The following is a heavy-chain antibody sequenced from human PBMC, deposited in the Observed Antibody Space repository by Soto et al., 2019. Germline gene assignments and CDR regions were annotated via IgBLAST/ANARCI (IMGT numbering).Heavy chain of an antibody. CDR1: GYTFTSYG. V-gene: IGHV1-18*01. J-gene: IGHJ4*02. CDR2: ISAYNGNT. D-gene: IGHD3-3*01. CDR3: ARDKDDFWSGSAPGLCDY. Sequence: ASVKVSCKASGYTFTSYGISWVRQAPGQGLEWMGWISAYNGNTNYAQKLQGRVTMTTDTSTSTAYMELRSLRSDDTAVYYCARDKDDFWSGSAPGLCDYWGQGTLVTVSS.